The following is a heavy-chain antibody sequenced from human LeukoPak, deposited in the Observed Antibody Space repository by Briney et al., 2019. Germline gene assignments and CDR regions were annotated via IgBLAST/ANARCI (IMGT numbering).Heavy chain of an antibody. D-gene: IGHD3-10*01. CDR2: ISSSGSTI. V-gene: IGHV3-48*03. CDR3: ARRYYYGSGRGGYYYYYYMDV. J-gene: IGHJ6*03. CDR1: GFTFSSYE. Sequence: GSLRLSCAASGFTFSSYEMNWVRQAPGKGLEWVSYISSSGSTIYYADSVKGRFTISRDNAKNSLYLQMNSLRAEDTAVYYCARRYYYGSGRGGYYYYYYMDVWGKGTTVTISS.